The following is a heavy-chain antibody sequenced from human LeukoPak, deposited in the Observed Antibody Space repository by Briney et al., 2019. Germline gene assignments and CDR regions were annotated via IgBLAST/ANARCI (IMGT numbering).Heavy chain of an antibody. V-gene: IGHV3-7*01. CDR1: GFPFSSYW. D-gene: IGHD6-6*01. Sequence: PGGSLRLSCVASGFPFSSYWMTWVRQAPGKGLEWVANIKQDGSKKSYVDSVKGRFTISRDNSKNTLYLQMNSLRAEDTAVYYCAKPISGSSLSWDYWGQGTLVTVSS. CDR2: IKQDGSKK. J-gene: IGHJ4*02. CDR3: AKPISGSSLSWDY.